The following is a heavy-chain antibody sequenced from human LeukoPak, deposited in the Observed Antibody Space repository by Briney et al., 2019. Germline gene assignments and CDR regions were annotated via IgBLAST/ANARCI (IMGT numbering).Heavy chain of an antibody. V-gene: IGHV4-59*01. CDR1: GGSISNNY. CDR2: IYYSGST. J-gene: IGHJ4*02. Sequence: SETLSLTCTVSGGSISNNYWSWFRQPPGKGLEWIGYIYYSGSTNYNPSLKSRVSISVDTSKSQFSLKLSSVTAADTAVYYCASHKGFWGQGTLVTVSS. CDR3: ASHKGF.